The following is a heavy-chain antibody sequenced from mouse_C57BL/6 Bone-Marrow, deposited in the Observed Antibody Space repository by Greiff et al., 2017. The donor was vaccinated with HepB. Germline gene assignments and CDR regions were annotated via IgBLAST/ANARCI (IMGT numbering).Heavy chain of an antibody. J-gene: IGHJ4*01. V-gene: IGHV1-52*01. D-gene: IGHD2-2*01. CDR2: IDPSDSET. CDR3: ARFGYDAYAMDY. Sequence: VKLQQPGAELVRPGSSVKLSCKASGYTFTSYWMHWVKQRPIQGLEWIGNIDPSDSETHYNQKFKDKATLTVDKSSSTAYMQLSSLTSEDSAVYYCARFGYDAYAMDYWGQGTSVTVSS. CDR1: GYTFTSYW.